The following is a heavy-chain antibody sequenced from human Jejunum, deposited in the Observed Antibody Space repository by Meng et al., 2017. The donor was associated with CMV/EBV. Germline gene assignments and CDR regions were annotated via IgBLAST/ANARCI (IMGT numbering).Heavy chain of an antibody. CDR1: GFRFSDSS. CDR2: IRSKAKSYAP. J-gene: IGHJ4*02. D-gene: IGHD4-17*01. Sequence: ASGFRFSDSSIQWFRQASGRGMEWVGRIRSKAKSYAPSYSASVKGRFTVSRDENTAYLQMSSLKTEDTAVYYCTRLRDGDYGGFDYWGQGTLVTVSS. V-gene: IGHV3-73*01. CDR3: TRLRDGDYGGFDY.